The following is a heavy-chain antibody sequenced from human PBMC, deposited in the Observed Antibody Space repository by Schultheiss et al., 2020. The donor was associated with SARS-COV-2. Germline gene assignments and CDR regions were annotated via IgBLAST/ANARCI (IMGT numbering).Heavy chain of an antibody. CDR1: GGTFSSYA. Sequence: SVKVSCKASGGTFSSYAISWVRQAPGQGLEWMGGIIPIFGTANYAQKFQGRVTITADESTSTAYMELSSLRSEDTAVYYCAREVGERAVTHRCLDYWGHGTLVTVSS. D-gene: IGHD3-16*01. CDR2: IIPIFGTA. V-gene: IGHV1-69*13. CDR3: AREVGERAVTHRCLDY. J-gene: IGHJ4*01.